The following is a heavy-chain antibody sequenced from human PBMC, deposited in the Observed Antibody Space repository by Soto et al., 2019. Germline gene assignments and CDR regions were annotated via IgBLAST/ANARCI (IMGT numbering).Heavy chain of an antibody. D-gene: IGHD2-2*02. V-gene: IGHV3-48*01. CDR2: ISSSSGST. CDR3: AKFHEYCSSTSCYKGSGY. J-gene: IGHJ4*02. Sequence: GGSLRLSCAASGFTFSSYSMNWVRQAPGKGLEWVSYISSSSGSTYYADSVKGRFTISRDNSKNTLYLQMNSLRAEDTAVYYCAKFHEYCSSTSCYKGSGYWGQGTLVTVSS. CDR1: GFTFSSYS.